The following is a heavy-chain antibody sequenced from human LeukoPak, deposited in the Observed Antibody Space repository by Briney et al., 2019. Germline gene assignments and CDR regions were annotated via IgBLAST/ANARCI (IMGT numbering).Heavy chain of an antibody. V-gene: IGHV4-59*06. CDR1: GDSISSYY. D-gene: IGHD3-9*01. CDR2: IYYSGST. J-gene: IGHJ5*02. CDR3: ARRAGDYDILTGYLTGQNWFDP. Sequence: SETLSLTCTVSGDSISSYYWSWIRQHPGKGLEWIGYIYYSGSTYYNPSLKSRVTISVDTSKNQFSLKMSSVTAADTAVYYCARRAGDYDILTGYLTGQNWFDPWGQGTLVTVSS.